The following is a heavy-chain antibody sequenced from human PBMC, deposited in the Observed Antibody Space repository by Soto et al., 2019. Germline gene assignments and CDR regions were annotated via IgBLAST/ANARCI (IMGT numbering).Heavy chain of an antibody. J-gene: IGHJ6*02. CDR1: GGTFSSYA. V-gene: IGHV1-69*01. CDR3: ARRKRYSSSSRYYYYYVMDV. CDR2: IIPIFGTA. Sequence: QVQLVQSGAEVKKPGSSVKVSCKASGGTFSSYAISWVRQAPGQGLEWMGGIIPIFGTANYAQKFQGRVTITADESTSTAYMELSSLRSEDTAVYYCARRKRYSSSSRYYYYYVMDVWGQGTTVTVSS. D-gene: IGHD6-6*01.